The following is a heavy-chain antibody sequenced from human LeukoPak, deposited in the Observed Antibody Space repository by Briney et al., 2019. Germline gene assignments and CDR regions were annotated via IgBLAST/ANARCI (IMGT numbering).Heavy chain of an antibody. CDR1: GFTVSSNY. CDR2: INGDGSNT. Sequence: GGSLRLSCAASGFTVSSNYMSWVRQAPGKGLVWVSRINGDGSNTSYADSVKGRFTISRDNAKNTLNLQMNSLRAEDTAVYYCAKLYQPDYWGQGTLVTVSS. D-gene: IGHD3-16*02. V-gene: IGHV3-74*01. CDR3: AKLYQPDY. J-gene: IGHJ4*02.